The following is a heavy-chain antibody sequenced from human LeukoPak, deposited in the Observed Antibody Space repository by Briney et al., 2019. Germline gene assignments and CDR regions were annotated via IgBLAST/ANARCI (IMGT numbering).Heavy chain of an antibody. CDR1: RFTFDRHT. CDR3: TKDMEWGMDV. J-gene: IGHJ6*02. D-gene: IGHD3-3*01. Sequence: PGGSLRLSCAASRFTFDRHTMQWVRQPPGKGPEWVSLIGWDGTNIDYADSVKGRFTISRDNSKNFVYLQMHSLRTEDTALYYCTKDMEWGMDVWGQGTTVIVSS. CDR2: IGWDGTNI. V-gene: IGHV3-43*01.